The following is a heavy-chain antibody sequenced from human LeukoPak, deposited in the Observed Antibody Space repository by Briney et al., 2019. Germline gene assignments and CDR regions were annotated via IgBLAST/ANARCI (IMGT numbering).Heavy chain of an antibody. CDR3: ARGPSIAARYDAFDI. Sequence: GRSLRLSCAASEFTFTRYELNWVRQAPGKGLEWVSYISSSGNTISYADSVKGRFTISRDNAKNSLYLQVISLRAEDTAVYYCARGPSIAARYDAFDIWGQGTMVTVSS. CDR1: EFTFTRYE. J-gene: IGHJ3*02. CDR2: ISSSGNTI. V-gene: IGHV3-48*03. D-gene: IGHD6-6*01.